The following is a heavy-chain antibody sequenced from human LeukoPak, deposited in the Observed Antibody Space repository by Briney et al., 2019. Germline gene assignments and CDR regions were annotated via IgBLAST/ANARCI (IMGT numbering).Heavy chain of an antibody. CDR2: ISAYNGNT. CDR3: ARDKWDSGGHGFDY. CDR1: GYTFIGYY. J-gene: IGHJ4*02. Sequence: ASVKVSCKASGYTFIGYYMHWVRQAPGQGLEWMGWISAYNGNTSYAQKLQGRVTMTTDTSTSTAYMELRSLRSDDTAVYYCARDKWDSGGHGFDYWGQGTLVTVSS. V-gene: IGHV1-18*04. D-gene: IGHD1-26*01.